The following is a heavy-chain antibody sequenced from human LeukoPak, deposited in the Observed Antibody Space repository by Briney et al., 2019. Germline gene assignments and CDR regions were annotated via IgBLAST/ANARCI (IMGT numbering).Heavy chain of an antibody. Sequence: GSLRLSCAASGFTFSSYWMTWVRQAPGKGLEWVANIKQDGSEKYYVDSVKGRFTISRDNAKNSLSLQMDSLRAEDTAVYYCVSTLVAGTTHWGQGTLVTASS. CDR2: IKQDGSEK. CDR3: VSTLVAGTTH. V-gene: IGHV3-7*01. D-gene: IGHD6-19*01. J-gene: IGHJ4*02. CDR1: GFTFSSYW.